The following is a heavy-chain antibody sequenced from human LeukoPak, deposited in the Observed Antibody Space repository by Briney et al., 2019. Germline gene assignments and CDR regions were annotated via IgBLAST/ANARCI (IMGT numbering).Heavy chain of an antibody. J-gene: IGHJ6*03. Sequence: SVKVSCKASGGTFSSYAISWVRQAPGQGLEWMGGIIPIFGTANYAQKFQGRVTITVDESTSTAYMELSSLRSEDTAVYYCARGVFCRGGSCYSHYYYYYMDVWGKGTTVTISS. CDR1: GGTFSSYA. D-gene: IGHD2-15*01. V-gene: IGHV1-69*13. CDR2: IIPIFGTA. CDR3: ARGVFCRGGSCYSHYYYYYMDV.